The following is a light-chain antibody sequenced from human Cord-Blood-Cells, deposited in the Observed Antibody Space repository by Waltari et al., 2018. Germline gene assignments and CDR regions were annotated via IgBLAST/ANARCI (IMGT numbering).Light chain of an antibody. CDR3: QQSYSTPRT. J-gene: IGKJ1*01. CDR1: QSISSY. V-gene: IGKV1-39*01. CDR2: AAS. Sequence: DIQMTQSPSSLSASVGDRVTITCRASQSISSYLNWYQQKPGKAPKLLIYAASSLQSGVPSRVGGSGSGTDFTLTISSLQPEDFATYYCQQSYSTPRTFGQGTKVEIK.